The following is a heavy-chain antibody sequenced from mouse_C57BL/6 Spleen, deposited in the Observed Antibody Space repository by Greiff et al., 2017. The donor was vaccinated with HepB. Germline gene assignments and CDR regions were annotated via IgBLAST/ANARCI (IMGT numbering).Heavy chain of an antibody. V-gene: IGHV1-15*01. CDR1: GYTFTDYE. CDR3: TVLRPHYYAMDY. Sequence: VKLMESGAELVRPGASVTLSCKASGYTFTDYEMHWVKQTPVHGLEWIGAIDPETGGTAYNQTFKGKAILTADKSSSTAYMELRSLTSEDSAVYYCTVLRPHYYAMDYWGQGTSVTVSS. J-gene: IGHJ4*01. D-gene: IGHD1-2*01. CDR2: IDPETGGT.